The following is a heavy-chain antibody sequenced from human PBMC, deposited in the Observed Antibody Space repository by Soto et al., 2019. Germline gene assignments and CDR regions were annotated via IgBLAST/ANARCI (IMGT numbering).Heavy chain of an antibody. Sequence: PGESLKISCKGSGYSFTSYWIGWVRQMPGKGLEWMGIIYPGDSDTRYSPSFQGQVTISADKSISTAYLQWSSLKASDTAMYYCARSSPVHGETYYYYYGMDVWGQGTTVTVSS. V-gene: IGHV5-51*01. CDR3: ARSSPVHGETYYYYYGMDV. CDR2: IYPGDSDT. J-gene: IGHJ6*02. CDR1: GYSFTSYW.